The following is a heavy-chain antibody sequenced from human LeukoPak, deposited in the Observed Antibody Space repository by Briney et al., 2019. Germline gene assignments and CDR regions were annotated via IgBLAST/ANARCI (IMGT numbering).Heavy chain of an antibody. D-gene: IGHD3-10*01. CDR3: ARAKYYGSGSLYYFDY. CDR1: GFTFSSYS. Sequence: GGSLRLSCAASGFTFSSYSMNWVRQAPGKGLEWVSSISSSSSYIYYADSVKGRFTISRDNAKNSLYLQMNSPRAEDTAVYYCARAKYYGSGSLYYFDYWGQGTLVTVSS. V-gene: IGHV3-21*01. J-gene: IGHJ4*02. CDR2: ISSSSSYI.